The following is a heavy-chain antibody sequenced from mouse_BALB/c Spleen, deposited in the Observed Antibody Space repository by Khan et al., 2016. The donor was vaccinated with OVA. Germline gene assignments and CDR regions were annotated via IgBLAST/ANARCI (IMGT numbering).Heavy chain of an antibody. J-gene: IGHJ3*01. V-gene: IGHV5-6-5*01. Sequence: EVQLVESGGGLVKPGGSLKLSCAASGFSFSNYTMSWVRQSPEKRLEWVASISSGDSTYYPDSVKGRLTISRDNARNILYLQMSSLRSEDTAMYYCARDYWVAYWGQGTLVTVSA. CDR2: ISSGDST. CDR3: ARDYWVAY. CDR1: GFSFSNYT.